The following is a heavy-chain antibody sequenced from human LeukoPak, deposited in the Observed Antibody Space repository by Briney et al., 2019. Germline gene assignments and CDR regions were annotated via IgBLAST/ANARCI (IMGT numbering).Heavy chain of an antibody. CDR1: GYTFTGYY. D-gene: IGHD4-11*01. J-gene: IGHJ4*02. CDR2: INPNSGGT. Sequence: ASVKVSCKASGYTFTGYYMHWVRQAPGQGLEWMGWINPNSGGTQYAQKFQGRVTITRDTSISTAYMELSRLRSDDTAVYYCARAVDYRNYFDYWGQGTLVTVSS. CDR3: ARAVDYRNYFDY. V-gene: IGHV1-2*02.